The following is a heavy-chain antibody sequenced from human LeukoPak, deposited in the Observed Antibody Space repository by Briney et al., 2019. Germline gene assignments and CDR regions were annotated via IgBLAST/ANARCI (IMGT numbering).Heavy chain of an antibody. D-gene: IGHD3-22*01. CDR3: ARQYYYDSSPFDY. J-gene: IGHJ4*02. CDR1: GGSFSGYY. CDR2: INHSGST. V-gene: IGHV4-34*01. Sequence: KTSETLSLTCAVYGGSFSGYYWSWIRQPPGKGLEWIGEINHSGSTNYNPSLKSRVTISVDTSKNQFSLKLSSVTAADTAVYYCARQYYYDSSPFDYWGQGTLVTVSS.